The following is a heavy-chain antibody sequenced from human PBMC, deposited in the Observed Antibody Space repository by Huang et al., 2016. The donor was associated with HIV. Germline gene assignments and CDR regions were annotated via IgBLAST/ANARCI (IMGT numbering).Heavy chain of an antibody. Sequence: QVQLEQSGPAVRKPGSSVKVSCQASGGSFSDQILSWVRQAPGQRVEWIGGIIPLCVAPAYAQEFKGRGTMTADASTATIYMELNSLTSEDTAVYYCAMSLRYQYDSRSYWGRYFDYWGQGTLVTVSS. V-gene: IGHV1-69*01. J-gene: IGHJ4*02. D-gene: IGHD3-16*01. CDR1: GGSFSDQI. CDR3: AMSLRYQYDSRSYWGRYFDY. CDR2: IIPLCVAP.